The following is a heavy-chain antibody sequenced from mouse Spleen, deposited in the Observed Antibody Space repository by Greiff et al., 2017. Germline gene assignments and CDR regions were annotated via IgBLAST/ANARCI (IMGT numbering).Heavy chain of an antibody. CDR3: ANYDYDGGYFDY. J-gene: IGHJ2*01. Sequence: VQLQQSGAELARPGASVKMSCKASGYTFTSYTMHWVKQRPGQGLEWIGYINPSSGYTKYNQKFKDKATLTADKSSSTAYMQLSSLTSEDSAVYYCANYDYDGGYFDYWGQGTTLTVSS. CDR1: GYTFTSYT. CDR2: INPSSGYT. D-gene: IGHD2-4*01. V-gene: IGHV1-4*01.